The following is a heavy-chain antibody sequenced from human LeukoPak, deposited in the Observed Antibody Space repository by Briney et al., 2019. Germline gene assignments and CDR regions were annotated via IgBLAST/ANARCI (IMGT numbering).Heavy chain of an antibody. Sequence: GGSLTLSCAASGFTFSSYAMSWVRQAPGTGLEWVSAISGSGGSTYYADSVKGRFTISRDNSKNTLYLQMNSLRAEDTAVYYCAKASNWGEFYYFDYWGQGTLVTVSS. D-gene: IGHD7-27*01. CDR3: AKASNWGEFYYFDY. CDR1: GFTFSSYA. CDR2: ISGSGGST. V-gene: IGHV3-23*01. J-gene: IGHJ4*02.